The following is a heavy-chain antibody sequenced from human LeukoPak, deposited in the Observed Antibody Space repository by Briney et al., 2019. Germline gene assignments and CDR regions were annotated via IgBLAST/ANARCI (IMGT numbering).Heavy chain of an antibody. V-gene: IGHV1-18*01. D-gene: IGHD3-22*01. CDR2: ISAYNGNT. J-gene: IGHJ4*02. Sequence: EAPVTVSCKASGYTFTSYGISWVRQVPGQGLEWMGWISAYNGNTNYAQKLQGRVTMTTDTSTSTAYMELRSLRSDDTAVYYCARDYYDSSGYPIDYWGQGTLVTVSS. CDR3: ARDYYDSSGYPIDY. CDR1: GYTFTSYG.